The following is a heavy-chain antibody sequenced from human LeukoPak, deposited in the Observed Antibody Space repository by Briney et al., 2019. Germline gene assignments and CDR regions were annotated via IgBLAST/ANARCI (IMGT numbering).Heavy chain of an antibody. D-gene: IGHD3-10*01. Sequence: ASVKVSCKASGYTFTSYDINWVRQATGQGLEWMGWMNPNSGNTGYAQKFQGRVTMNRNTSISTAYMELSSLRSEDTAVYYCARGLYGSGSYFRYNWFDPWGQGTLVTVSS. CDR1: GYTFTSYD. CDR3: ARGLYGSGSYFRYNWFDP. CDR2: MNPNSGNT. J-gene: IGHJ5*02. V-gene: IGHV1-8*01.